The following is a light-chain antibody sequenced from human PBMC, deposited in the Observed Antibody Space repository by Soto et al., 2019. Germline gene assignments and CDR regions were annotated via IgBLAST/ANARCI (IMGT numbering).Light chain of an antibody. CDR1: QSVSSNY. J-gene: IGKJ3*01. CDR2: GTS. CDR3: QHYGSSPPEFT. Sequence: EIVLTQSPGTLSLSAGERVTLSCRASQSVSSNYLAWYQQKPGQAPRLLIFGTSYRATGIPDRFSGSGSGTDFTLTINRLEPEDFALYYCQHYGSSPPEFTFGPGTKVAIK. V-gene: IGKV3-20*01.